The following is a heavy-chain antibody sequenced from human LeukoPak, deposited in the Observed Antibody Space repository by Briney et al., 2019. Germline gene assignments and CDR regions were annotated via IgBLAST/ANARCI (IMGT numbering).Heavy chain of an antibody. J-gene: IGHJ5*02. V-gene: IGHV3-23*01. CDR3: AKDPLGRDWFDP. D-gene: IGHD1-26*01. Sequence: QTGGSLRLSCAASGFTFSSYAMSWVRQAPGKGLEWASAISGSGGSTYHADLVKGRFTISRDNSNNTLYLQMNSLRGEDTAVYYCAKDPLGRDWFDPWGQGTLVTVSS. CDR1: GFTFSSYA. CDR2: ISGSGGST.